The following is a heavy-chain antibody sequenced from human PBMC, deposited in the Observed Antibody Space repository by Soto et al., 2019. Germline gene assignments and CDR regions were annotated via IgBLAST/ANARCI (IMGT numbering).Heavy chain of an antibody. CDR2: IYYSGST. V-gene: IGHV4-39*01. CDR3: AKTGYYYYGMDV. J-gene: IGHJ6*02. Sequence: SETLSLTCTVSGGSISSSSYYWGWIRQPPGKGLEWIGSIYYSGSTCYNPSLKSRVTISVDTSKNQFSLKLSSVTAADTAVYYCAKTGYYYYGMDVWGQGTTVTVSS. CDR1: GGSISSSSYY.